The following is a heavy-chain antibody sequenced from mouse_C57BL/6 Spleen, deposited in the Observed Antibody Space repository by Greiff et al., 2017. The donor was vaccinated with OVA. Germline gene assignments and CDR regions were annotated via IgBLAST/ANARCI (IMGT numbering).Heavy chain of an antibody. Sequence: QVQLKQPGAELVKPGASVKMSCKASGYTFTSYWITWVKQRPGQGLEWIGDIYPGSGSTNYNEKFKSKATLTVDTSSSTAYMQLSSLTSEDSAVYYCARGAVVALYAMDYWGQGTSVTVSS. J-gene: IGHJ4*01. V-gene: IGHV1-55*01. CDR2: IYPGSGST. CDR1: GYTFTSYW. D-gene: IGHD1-1*01. CDR3: ARGAVVALYAMDY.